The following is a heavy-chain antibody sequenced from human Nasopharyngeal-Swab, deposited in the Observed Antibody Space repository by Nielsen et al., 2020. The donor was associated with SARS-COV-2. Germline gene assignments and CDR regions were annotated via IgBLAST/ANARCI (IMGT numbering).Heavy chain of an antibody. V-gene: IGHV3-48*04. D-gene: IGHD1-26*01. CDR1: GFTFSSYS. CDR2: ISSTSTI. J-gene: IGHJ4*02. Sequence: GGSLRLSCAASGFTFSSYSLNWVRQAPGKGLEWVSYISSTSTIYHADSVKGRFTISRDNAKNSLYLQMNSLRVEDTAVYYCAKEGGSYSFDYWGQGTLVTVSS. CDR3: AKEGGSYSFDY.